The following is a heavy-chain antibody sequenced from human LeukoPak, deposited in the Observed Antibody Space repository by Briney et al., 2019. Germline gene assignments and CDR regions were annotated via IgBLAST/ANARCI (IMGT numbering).Heavy chain of an antibody. V-gene: IGHV3-11*01. J-gene: IGHJ4*02. D-gene: IGHD1-26*01. Sequence: PGGSLKLSCAASGFTFSDYYMSWIRQAPGKGLEWVSYISSSGSTIYYADSVKGRFTISRNNAKNSLYLQMNSLRAEDTAVYYCARDIVGARGYFDYWGQGTLVTVSS. CDR3: ARDIVGARGYFDY. CDR1: GFTFSDYY. CDR2: ISSSGSTI.